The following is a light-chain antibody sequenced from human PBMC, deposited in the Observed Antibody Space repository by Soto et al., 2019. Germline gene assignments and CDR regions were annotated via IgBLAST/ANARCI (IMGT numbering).Light chain of an antibody. CDR1: QSGFGTY. CDR3: HQYGSAPWT. V-gene: IGKV3-20*01. Sequence: EIVLTQSPGTLSLSPGDRATLSCRASQSGFGTYLAWFQQKPGQAPRLLIYTASTRATGIPDRFSGSGSGTDFTLTISRMEPEDFAVYYCHQYGSAPWTLGQGTTEEV. CDR2: TAS. J-gene: IGKJ1*01.